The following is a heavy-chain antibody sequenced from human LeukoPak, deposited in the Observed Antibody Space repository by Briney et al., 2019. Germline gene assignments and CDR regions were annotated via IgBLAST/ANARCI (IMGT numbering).Heavy chain of an antibody. D-gene: IGHD3-3*01. CDR3: ARGLITIFGVATDGWFDP. Sequence: SETLSLTCAVYGGSFSGYYWSWIRQPPGKGLEWIGEINHSGSTNYNPSLKSRVTISVDTSKNQFSLKLSSVTAADTAVYYCARGLITIFGVATDGWFDPWGQGTLVTVSS. CDR2: INHSGST. CDR1: GGSFSGYY. J-gene: IGHJ5*02. V-gene: IGHV4-34*01.